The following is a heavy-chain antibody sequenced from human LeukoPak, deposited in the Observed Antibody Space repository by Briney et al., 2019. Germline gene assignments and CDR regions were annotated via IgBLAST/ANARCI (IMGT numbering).Heavy chain of an antibody. V-gene: IGHV1-18*01. CDR2: ISAYNGNT. CDR1: GYTFTSYG. D-gene: IGHD1-26*01. Sequence: GASVKVSCKASGYTFTSYGISWVRQAPGQGLEWMGWISAYNGNTIYAQKVKGRVTLTTDSSTSTAYMELTGLRSDDTAVFYCARALYLGSYSEGYWGQGTLVTVS. CDR3: ARALYLGSYSEGY. J-gene: IGHJ4*02.